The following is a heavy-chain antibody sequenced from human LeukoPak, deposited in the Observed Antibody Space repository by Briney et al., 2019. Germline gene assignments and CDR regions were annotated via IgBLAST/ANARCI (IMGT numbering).Heavy chain of an antibody. D-gene: IGHD3-3*01. CDR1: GFSFSSYT. J-gene: IGHJ4*02. Sequence: GGSLRLSCAASGFSFSSYTMNWVRQAPGKGLEWVSSISGRSLYIYYADSLKGRFTISRDNAKNSLYLQMNSLRADDTAVCYCARGGRFLDDWGRGTLVTVSS. CDR3: ARGGRFLDD. CDR2: ISGRSLYI. V-gene: IGHV3-21*01.